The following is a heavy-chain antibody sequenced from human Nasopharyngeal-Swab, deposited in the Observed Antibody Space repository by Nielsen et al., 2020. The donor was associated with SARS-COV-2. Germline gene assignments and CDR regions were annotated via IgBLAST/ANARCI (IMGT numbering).Heavy chain of an antibody. V-gene: IGHV4-34*01. J-gene: IGHJ5*02. CDR2: INHSGST. CDR3: ARGGSGAGWFDP. Sequence: RQAPGKGLEWIGEINHSGSTNYNPSLKSRATISVDTSKNQFSLKLSSVTAADTATYFCARGGSGAGWFDPWGQGTLVTVSS. D-gene: IGHD1-26*01.